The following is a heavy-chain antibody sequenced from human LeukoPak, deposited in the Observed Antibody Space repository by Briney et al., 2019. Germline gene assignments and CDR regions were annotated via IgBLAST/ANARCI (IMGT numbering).Heavy chain of an antibody. CDR1: GGTFSSYA. V-gene: IGHV1-69*05. J-gene: IGHJ5*02. D-gene: IGHD6-19*01. CDR3: ARDLGVAGTYWFDP. CDR2: IIPIFGTA. Sequence: GASVKVSCKASGGTFSSYAISWVRQAPGQGLEWVGRIIPIFGTANYAQKFQGRVTITTDESTSTAYMELSGLRSEDTAVYYCARDLGVAGTYWFDPWGQGTLVTVSS.